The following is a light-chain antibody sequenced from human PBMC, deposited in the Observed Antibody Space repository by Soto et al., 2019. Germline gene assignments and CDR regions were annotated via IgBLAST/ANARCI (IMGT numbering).Light chain of an antibody. CDR1: QSVSSN. CDR3: QQYTNWPPIP. J-gene: IGKJ5*01. V-gene: IGKV3-15*01. Sequence: IVMTLSPATVSVSPGERATLSCRASQSVSSNLAWYQQKPGQAPRLLIYGASTRATGIPARFSGSGSGTEFTLTISSLQSEDFAIYYCQQYTNWPPIPFGQGTRLEIK. CDR2: GAS.